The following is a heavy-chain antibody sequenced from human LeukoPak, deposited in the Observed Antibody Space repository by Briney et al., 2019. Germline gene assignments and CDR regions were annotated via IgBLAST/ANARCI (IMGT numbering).Heavy chain of an antibody. CDR1: VGTFSSYT. CDR3: ARGELTYYDILTGYYNEFDY. V-gene: IGHV1-69*02. D-gene: IGHD3-9*01. J-gene: IGHJ4*02. CDR2: IIPILGIA. Sequence: SVKVSCKASVGTFSSYTISWVRQAPGQGLEWMGRIIPILGIANCAQKFQGRVTITADKSTSTAYMELSSLRSEDTAVYYCARGELTYYDILTGYYNEFDYWGQGTLVTVSS.